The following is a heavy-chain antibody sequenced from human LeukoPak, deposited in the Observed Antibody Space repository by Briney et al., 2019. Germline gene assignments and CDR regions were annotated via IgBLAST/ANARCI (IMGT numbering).Heavy chain of an antibody. CDR3: ARRGDFRRSFAF. V-gene: IGHV4-39*01. CDR1: GGSISSSSYY. J-gene: IGHJ2*01. CDR2: IYYTGST. Sequence: PSETLSLTCTVSGGSISSSSYYWGWIRPPPGNGLEWFVSIYYTGSTYYNPPLKSLVTISEDTSENHAALSQNPVTATDTAVYYCARRGDFRRSFAFGGR.